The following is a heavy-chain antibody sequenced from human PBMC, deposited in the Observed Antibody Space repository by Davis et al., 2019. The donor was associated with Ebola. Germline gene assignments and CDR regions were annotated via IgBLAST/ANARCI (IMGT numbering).Heavy chain of an antibody. J-gene: IGHJ6*03. D-gene: IGHD2-2*01. V-gene: IGHV1-69*13. Sequence: SVKVSCKASGGTFSSYAISWVRQAPGQGLEWMGEIIPIFGTANYAQKFQGRVTITADEFTSTVFMELSSLKFEDTAVYYCARSPSDIFRAGYCTSSNCWGPGDVGHMDVWGKGTTVTVSS. CDR2: IIPIFGTA. CDR1: GGTFSSYA. CDR3: ARSPSDIFRAGYCTSSNCWGPGDVGHMDV.